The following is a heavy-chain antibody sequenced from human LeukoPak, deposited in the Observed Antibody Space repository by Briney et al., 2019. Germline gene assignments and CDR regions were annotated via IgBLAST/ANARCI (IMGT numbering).Heavy chain of an antibody. Sequence: SETLSLTCTVSGGSMTNSTYYWSWIRQPPGKGLEWIGYIYYSGSTDYNPSLKSRVTISVETSKNQFSLKLSSVTAADTAVYYCARVTGYMIEDYFDYWGQGTLVTVSS. CDR1: GGSMTNSTYY. V-gene: IGHV4-61*01. J-gene: IGHJ4*02. CDR3: ARVTGYMIEDYFDY. CDR2: IYYSGST. D-gene: IGHD3-22*01.